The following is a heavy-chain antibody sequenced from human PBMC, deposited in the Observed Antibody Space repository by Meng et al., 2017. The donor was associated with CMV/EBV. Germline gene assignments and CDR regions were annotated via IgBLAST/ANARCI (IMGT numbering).Heavy chain of an antibody. CDR2: ITPIFGVA. Sequence: SVKVSCKASGGTFSSYPISWVRQAPGQGLEWMGGITPIFGVAQYAQNFQGRVTITADEYTNTAYMDVSSLRSEDTAVYYCATGATTSRFRVDYWGQGTLVTVSS. J-gene: IGHJ4*02. CDR1: GGTFSSYP. CDR3: ATGATTSRFRVDY. V-gene: IGHV1-69*13. D-gene: IGHD2-2*01.